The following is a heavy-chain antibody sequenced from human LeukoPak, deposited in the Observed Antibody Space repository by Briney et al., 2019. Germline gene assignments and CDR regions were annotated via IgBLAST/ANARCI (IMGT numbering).Heavy chain of an antibody. Sequence: ASVKVSRKLSGYTLTELSMHWVRQAPGKGLEWMGGFDPEDGETIYAQKFQGRVTMTEDTSTDTAYMELSSLRFEDTAVYYCATNYCSGGSCYPNWFDPWGQGTLVTVSS. D-gene: IGHD2-15*01. V-gene: IGHV1-24*01. CDR2: FDPEDGET. CDR1: GYTLTELS. J-gene: IGHJ5*02. CDR3: ATNYCSGGSCYPNWFDP.